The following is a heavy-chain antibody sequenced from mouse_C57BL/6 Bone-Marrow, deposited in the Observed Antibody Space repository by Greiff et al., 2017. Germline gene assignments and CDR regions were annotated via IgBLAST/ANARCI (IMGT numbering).Heavy chain of an antibody. CDR1: GYTFTSYW. CDR2: IDPSDSYT. J-gene: IGHJ1*03. Sequence: QVQLQQPGAELVKPGASVKLSCKASGYTFTSYWMQWVKQRPGQGLEWIGEIDPSDSYTNYNQKFKGKATLTVDTSSSTAYMQLSSLTSEDSAVYYCARSGYYGSSSFNWYFDVWGTGTTVTVSS. V-gene: IGHV1-50*01. CDR3: ARSGYYGSSSFNWYFDV. D-gene: IGHD1-1*01.